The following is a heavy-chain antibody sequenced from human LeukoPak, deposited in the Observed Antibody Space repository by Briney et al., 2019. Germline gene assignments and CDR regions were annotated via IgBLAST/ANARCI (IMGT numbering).Heavy chain of an antibody. D-gene: IGHD6-13*01. CDR3: ARGSSWYASNWFDP. Sequence: GGSLRLSCAASGFTFDDYAMHWVRQAPGKGLEWVSGISWNSGSIGYADSVKGRFTISRGNAKNSLYLQMNSLRAEDTAVYYCARGSSWYASNWFDPWGQGTLVTVSS. CDR1: GFTFDDYA. J-gene: IGHJ5*02. CDR2: ISWNSGSI. V-gene: IGHV3-9*01.